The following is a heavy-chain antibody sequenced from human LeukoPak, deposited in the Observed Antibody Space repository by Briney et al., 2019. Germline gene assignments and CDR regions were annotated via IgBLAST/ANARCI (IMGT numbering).Heavy chain of an antibody. V-gene: IGHV4-59*01. D-gene: IGHD6-13*01. CDR1: GGSFSGYY. CDR2: IYYSGST. J-gene: IGHJ4*02. Sequence: SETLSLTCTIYGGSFSGYYWSWIRQPPGKGLEWIGYIYYSGSTNYNPSLKSRVTISVDTSKNQFSLKLSSVTAADTAVYYCARGGLAAAAPFDYWGQGTLVTVSS. CDR3: ARGGLAAAAPFDY.